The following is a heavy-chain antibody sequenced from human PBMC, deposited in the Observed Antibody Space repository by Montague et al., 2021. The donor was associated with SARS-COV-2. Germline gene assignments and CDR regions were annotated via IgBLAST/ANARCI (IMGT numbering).Heavy chain of an antibody. Sequence: SETLSLTCTVSFGSISTYYWSWIRQPQGKGLEWIGFIFYNGSTKYNPSLKRRVSISLDTSKNQFSLTLSSVTAADTAVYYCARQDAWAYCGDECYRGWFDSWGQGTLVTVSS. J-gene: IGHJ5*01. D-gene: IGHD2-21*01. CDR3: ARQDAWAYCGDECYRGWFDS. V-gene: IGHV4-59*01. CDR2: IFYNGST. CDR1: FGSISTYY.